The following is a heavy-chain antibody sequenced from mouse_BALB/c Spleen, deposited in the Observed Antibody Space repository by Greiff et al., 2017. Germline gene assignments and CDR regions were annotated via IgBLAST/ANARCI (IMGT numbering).Heavy chain of an antibody. V-gene: IGHV5-6-2*01. CDR1: GFSFSSYY. CDR3: ARQGSYYGNPFDY. J-gene: IGHJ2*01. Sequence: EVMLVESGGGLVTLGGSLTLSCAASGFSFSSYYMSWVRQTPAKRLELFAAINSNGGSTYYPDTVKGRFTISRDNAKNTLYLQMSSLKSEDTALYYCARQGSYYGNPFDYWGQGTTLTVSS. CDR2: INSNGGST. D-gene: IGHD2-1*01.